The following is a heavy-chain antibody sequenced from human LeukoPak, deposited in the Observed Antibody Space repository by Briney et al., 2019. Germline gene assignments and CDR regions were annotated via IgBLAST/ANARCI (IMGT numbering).Heavy chain of an antibody. CDR3: AELGITMIRGV. V-gene: IGHV3-48*03. CDR2: ISSSGSTI. Sequence: GGSLRLSCAAAGFTFSSYEMTWVRKAPGKELEWVSYISSSGSTIYYADSVKGRFTISRDNAKNSLYLQMNSLRAEDTAVYYCAELGITMIRGVWGKGTTVTISS. D-gene: IGHD3-22*01. CDR1: GFTFSSYE. J-gene: IGHJ6*04.